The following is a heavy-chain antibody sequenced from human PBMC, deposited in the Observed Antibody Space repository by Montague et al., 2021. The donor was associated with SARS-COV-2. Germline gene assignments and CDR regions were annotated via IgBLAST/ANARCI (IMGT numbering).Heavy chain of an antibody. J-gene: IGHJ4*02. V-gene: IGHV6-1*01. Sequence: CAISGDSDCVMEVRRRWDGHSPESRSHRQGVSYFMSKRNNENAVSVKSRVTVIADTSKNQFSLHLTSVSPEDTALYFCARGGGGATATLFDSWGRGTLVTVSS. CDR2: SYFMSKRNN. D-gene: IGHD2-15*01. CDR3: ARGGGGATATLFDS. CDR1: GDSDCVMEVR.